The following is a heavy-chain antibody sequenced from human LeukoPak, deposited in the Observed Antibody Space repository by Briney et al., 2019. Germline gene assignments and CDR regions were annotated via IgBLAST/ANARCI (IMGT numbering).Heavy chain of an antibody. V-gene: IGHV3-30*02. CDR2: IRYDGSDK. D-gene: IGHD3-10*01. CDR3: ASLDCVGECY. CDR1: GFTFSRSG. J-gene: IGHJ4*02. Sequence: PGGSLRLSCEASGFTFSRSGMHWIRQAPDKGLEWVAFIRYDGSDKFYADSVRGRFSVSRDNSKNSLYLQMNSLRAEDTAVYYCASLDCVGECYWGQGTLVTVSS.